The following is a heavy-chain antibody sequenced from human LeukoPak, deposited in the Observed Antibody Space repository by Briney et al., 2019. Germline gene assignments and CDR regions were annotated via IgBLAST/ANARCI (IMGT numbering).Heavy chain of an antibody. CDR3: ASARMGYYYDSSGSTDAFDI. CDR2: IYYSGST. J-gene: IGHJ3*02. V-gene: IGHV4-59*01. CDR1: GGSISSYY. Sequence: PSEALSLTCTVSGGSISSYYWSWIRPPPGKGLEWIGYIYYSGSTNYNPSLKSRVTISVDTSKTQFSLKLSSVTAADTAVYYCASARMGYYYDSSGSTDAFDIWGQGTMVTVSS. D-gene: IGHD3-22*01.